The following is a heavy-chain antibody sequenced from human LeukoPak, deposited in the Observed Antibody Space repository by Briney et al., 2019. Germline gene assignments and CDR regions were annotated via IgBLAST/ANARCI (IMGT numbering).Heavy chain of an antibody. CDR2: IYHSGST. J-gene: IGHJ3*02. CDR3: AREDCSSTSCYVWAFDI. V-gene: IGHV4-30-2*01. D-gene: IGHD2-2*01. Sequence: SQTLSLTCTVSGGSISSGGYYWSWIRQPPGKGLEWIGYIYHSGSTYYNPSLKSRVTISVDRSKNQFSLKLSSVTAADTAVYYCAREDCSSTSCYVWAFDIWGQGTMVTVSS. CDR1: GGSISSGGYY.